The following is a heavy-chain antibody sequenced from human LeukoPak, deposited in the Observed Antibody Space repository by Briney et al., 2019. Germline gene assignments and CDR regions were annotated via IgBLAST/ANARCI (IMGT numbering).Heavy chain of an antibody. CDR1: GRSISSSSDD. CDR3: ARTGGDYRLDY. V-gene: IGHV4-39*01. Sequence: PSQTLSLACTVSGRSISSSSDDWGWIREPPGKGLEWIGNIYYSGSTYYNPSLKSRVTISVDTSKNQFSLKLSSVTAADTAVYYCARTGGDYRLDYWGQGTLVTVSS. D-gene: IGHD4-17*01. CDR2: IYYSGST. J-gene: IGHJ4*02.